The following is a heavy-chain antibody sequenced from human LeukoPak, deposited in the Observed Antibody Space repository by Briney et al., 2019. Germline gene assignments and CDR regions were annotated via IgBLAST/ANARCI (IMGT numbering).Heavy chain of an antibody. D-gene: IGHD6-19*01. CDR3: AKDEEGYSSGWYGS. J-gene: IGHJ5*01. CDR2: ISYDGSNK. V-gene: IGHV3-30*18. Sequence: GGSLRLSCAASGFTFSSYGMHWVRQAPGKGLEWVAVISYDGSNKYYADSVKGRFTISRDNSKNTLYLQMNSLRAEDPAVYYCAKDEEGYSSGWYGSWGQGTLVTVSS. CDR1: GFTFSSYG.